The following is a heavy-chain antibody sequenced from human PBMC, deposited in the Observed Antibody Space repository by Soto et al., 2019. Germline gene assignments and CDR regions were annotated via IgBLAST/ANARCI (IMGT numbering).Heavy chain of an antibody. CDR3: ARGVHYDSSGYYYPGFDY. V-gene: IGHV4-59*01. CDR2: IYYSGST. CDR1: GGSISSYY. Sequence: SETLSLTCTVSGGSISSYYWSWIRQPPGKGLEWIGYIYYSGSTNYNPSLKSRVTISVDTSKNQFSLKLSSVTAADTAVYYCARGVHYDSSGYYYPGFDYWGQGTLVTVSS. J-gene: IGHJ4*02. D-gene: IGHD3-22*01.